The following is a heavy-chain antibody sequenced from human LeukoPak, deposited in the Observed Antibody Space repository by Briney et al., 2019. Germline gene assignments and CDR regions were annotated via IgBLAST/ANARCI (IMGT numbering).Heavy chain of an antibody. Sequence: GGSLRLSCAASGFTFSSYAMHWVRQAPGKGLEWVAVISYDGSNKYYADSVKGRFTISRDNSKNTLYLQMNSLRAEDTAVYYCAKARIDFWSGHYYYYMDVWGKGTTVTVSS. D-gene: IGHD3-3*01. CDR3: AKARIDFWSGHYYYYMDV. V-gene: IGHV3-30-3*01. J-gene: IGHJ6*03. CDR2: ISYDGSNK. CDR1: GFTFSSYA.